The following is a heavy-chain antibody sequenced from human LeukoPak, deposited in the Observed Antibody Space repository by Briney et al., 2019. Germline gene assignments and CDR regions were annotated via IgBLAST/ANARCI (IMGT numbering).Heavy chain of an antibody. D-gene: IGHD2-15*01. CDR2: IRQDGSDK. J-gene: IGHJ4*02. Sequence: GSLRLSCAASGFTFSSNWMSWVRQAPGKGLEWVANIRQDGSDKYCMDSVKGRFTISRDNAKNSLSLQMNSLRVEDTAVYYCARDRDCGDGGCYPHFDYWGQGVRVTVSS. CDR3: ARDRDCGDGGCYPHFDY. CDR1: GFTFSSNW. V-gene: IGHV3-7*01.